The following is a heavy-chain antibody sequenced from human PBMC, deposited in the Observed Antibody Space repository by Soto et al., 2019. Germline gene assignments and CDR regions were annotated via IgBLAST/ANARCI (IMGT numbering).Heavy chain of an antibody. D-gene: IGHD2-8*01. V-gene: IGHV3-33*01. Sequence: QVQLAESGGGVVQPGRSLRLSCAASGFTFSKYGMHWVRQAPGKGLEWVAVIWHDGSKKYYVDSVKGRFTISRDSYKNTLDLQMDSLRAEDTAVYYCARVNNGNGLDYWGQGTLVTVSS. CDR3: ARVNNGNGLDY. J-gene: IGHJ4*02. CDR2: IWHDGSKK. CDR1: GFTFSKYG.